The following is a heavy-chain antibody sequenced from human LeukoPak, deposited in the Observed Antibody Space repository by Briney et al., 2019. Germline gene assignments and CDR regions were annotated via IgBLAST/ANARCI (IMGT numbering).Heavy chain of an antibody. CDR1: GFTFSSYA. CDR2: ISGSGGST. J-gene: IGHJ4*02. Sequence: GGSLRLSCAASGFTFSSYAMSWVRQAPGKGLEWVSAISGSGGSTYYADSVKGRFTISRDNAKNSLYLQMNSLRAEDTAVYYCARDRGSGSLGGFGDYWGQGTLVTVSS. D-gene: IGHD1-26*01. CDR3: ARDRGSGSLGGFGDY. V-gene: IGHV3-23*01.